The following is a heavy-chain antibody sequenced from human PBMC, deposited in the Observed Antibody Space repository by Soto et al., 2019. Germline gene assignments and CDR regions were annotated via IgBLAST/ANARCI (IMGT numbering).Heavy chain of an antibody. Sequence: GASVKVSCKASGYTFTSYAMHWVRQAPGQGLEWMGGIIPIFGTANYAQKFQGRVTITADESTSTAYMELSSLRSEDTAVYYCARDLPFRIAAAGTLYNWFDPWAQGTLVTVSS. CDR2: IIPIFGTA. V-gene: IGHV1-69*13. D-gene: IGHD6-13*01. CDR3: ARDLPFRIAAAGTLYNWFDP. CDR1: GYTFTSYA. J-gene: IGHJ5*02.